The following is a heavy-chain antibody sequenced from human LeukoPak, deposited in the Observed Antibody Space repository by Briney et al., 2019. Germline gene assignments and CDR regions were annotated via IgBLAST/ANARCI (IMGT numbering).Heavy chain of an antibody. D-gene: IGHD6-19*01. CDR3: ARQGLVAWGTYDY. CDR2: GHHSGST. CDR1: GGSISSYF. Sequence: SETLSLTCTVSGGSISSYFWSWIRQPPGKGLEWIGNGHHSGSTNYNPSLKSRVTISVDTSKNQFSLKLSSVTAADTAVYYCARQGLVAWGTYDYWGQGTLVTVSS. V-gene: IGHV4-59*08. J-gene: IGHJ4*02.